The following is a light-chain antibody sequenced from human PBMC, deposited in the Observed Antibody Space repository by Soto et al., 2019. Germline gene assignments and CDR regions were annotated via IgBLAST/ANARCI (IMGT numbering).Light chain of an antibody. V-gene: IGKV1-33*01. Sequence: DIQMTQSPSSLSASVGDRVTITCQASQDISNYLNWYQQKPGKAPKLLIYDASNLETGVPSRFSGSGSGTDFTFTISRLQPEDIETYYCQQYDKRPPVTFGGGTKVEIK. CDR2: DAS. CDR1: QDISNY. CDR3: QQYDKRPPVT. J-gene: IGKJ4*01.